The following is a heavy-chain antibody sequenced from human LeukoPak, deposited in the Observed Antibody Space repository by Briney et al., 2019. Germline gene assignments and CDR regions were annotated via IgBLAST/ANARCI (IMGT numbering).Heavy chain of an antibody. V-gene: IGHV4-59*01. CDR2: IYYSGST. J-gene: IGHJ3*02. Sequence: SETLSLTCTVSGVSISSYYWTWIRQPPGEGLEWIGYIYYSGSTNYNPSLKSRVTISVDTSKNQFSLKLSSVTAADTAVYYCARALQPGVYAFDIWGQGTMVTVPS. CDR3: ARALQPGVYAFDI. D-gene: IGHD6-13*01. CDR1: GVSISSYY.